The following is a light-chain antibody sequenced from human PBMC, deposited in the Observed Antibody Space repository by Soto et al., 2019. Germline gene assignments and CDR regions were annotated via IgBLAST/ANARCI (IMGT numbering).Light chain of an antibody. Sequence: ETVLTQSPGTLSLSPGERATLSCRASQSIRSNYLAWYRQTPGQAPRLLIYGASKRASGIADRFSGSGSGTDFTLIISRLEPEDFALYYCQQYGSSPWTFGQGTKVVIK. CDR1: QSIRSNY. V-gene: IGKV3-20*01. CDR3: QQYGSSPWT. J-gene: IGKJ1*01. CDR2: GAS.